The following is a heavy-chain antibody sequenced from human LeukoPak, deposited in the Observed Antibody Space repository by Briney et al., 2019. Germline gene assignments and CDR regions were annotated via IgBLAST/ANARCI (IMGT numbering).Heavy chain of an antibody. J-gene: IGHJ5*02. Sequence: PGRSLRLSCAASGFTFSSYAMHWVRQAPGKGLEWVAVISYDGSNKYYADSVKGRFTISRDNSKNTLYLQMNSLRAEDTAVYYRAREGSSRWESWFDPWGQGTLVTVSS. V-gene: IGHV3-30*04. D-gene: IGHD6-13*01. CDR3: AREGSSRWESWFDP. CDR1: GFTFSSYA. CDR2: ISYDGSNK.